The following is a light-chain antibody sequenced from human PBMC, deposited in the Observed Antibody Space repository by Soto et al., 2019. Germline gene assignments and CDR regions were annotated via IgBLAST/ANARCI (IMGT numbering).Light chain of an antibody. CDR2: DAS. J-gene: IGKJ4*01. CDR1: QNVGSY. Sequence: EIVLTQSPATLSLSPGERATLSCRASQNVGSYLAWYQQKPGQAPRLLIYDASNRATGIPARFSGSGSGTDFPLTIANLDPEDFPLYYGQQRVNWPLTCGGEPKLEI. CDR3: QQRVNWPLT. V-gene: IGKV3-11*01.